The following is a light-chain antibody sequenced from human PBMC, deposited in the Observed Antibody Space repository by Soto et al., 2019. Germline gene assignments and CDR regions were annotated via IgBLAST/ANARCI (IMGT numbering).Light chain of an antibody. CDR3: QQCVSWPPLT. V-gene: IGKV3-15*01. CDR1: QSVNLN. Sequence: EIVMTQSPATLSVSPGETATLSCRASQSVNLNLAWYQQKPGQAPRLLIYGASIRATGIRARFSGSGAGTEFTLTISSLQSEDSAVYYCQQCVSWPPLTFGGGTTVEIK. CDR2: GAS. J-gene: IGKJ4*01.